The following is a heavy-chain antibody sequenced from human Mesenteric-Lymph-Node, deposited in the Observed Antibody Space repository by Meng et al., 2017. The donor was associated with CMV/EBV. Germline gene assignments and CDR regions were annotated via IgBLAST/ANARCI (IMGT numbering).Heavy chain of an antibody. D-gene: IGHD5-24*01. V-gene: IGHV3-7*01. J-gene: IGHJ4*02. CDR2: INQDGSVK. CDR3: AREGGTDGYNYD. CDR1: GFTFNNYS. Sequence: GGSLRLSCAASGFTFNNYSMNWVRQAPGKGLEWVANINQDGSVKKYVDSVKGRSTISRDNAKNSLDLQMNSLRAEDTAVYYCAREGGTDGYNYDWGQGTLVTVSS.